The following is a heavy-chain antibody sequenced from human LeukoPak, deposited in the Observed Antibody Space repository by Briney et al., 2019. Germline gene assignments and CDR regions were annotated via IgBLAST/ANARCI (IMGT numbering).Heavy chain of an antibody. V-gene: IGHV4-30-2*01. CDR2: IYHSGST. CDR3: ARDNSIAAQTLLGGRVDV. D-gene: IGHD6-6*01. Sequence: PSQTLSLTCTVSGGSISSGGYYWSWIRQPPGKGLEWIGYIYHSGSTYYNPSLKSRVTISVDRSKNQFSPKLSSVTAAGTAVYYCARDNSIAAQTLLGGRVDVWGKGTTVTVSS. CDR1: GGSISSGGYY. J-gene: IGHJ6*04.